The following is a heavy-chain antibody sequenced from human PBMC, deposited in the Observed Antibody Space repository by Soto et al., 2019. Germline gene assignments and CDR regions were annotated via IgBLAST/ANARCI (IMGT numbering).Heavy chain of an antibody. CDR2: IIPVFGIV. Sequence: QLQLAQSGADVKKAGSSVKVSCKASGGTLSNSAFSWVRQAPGQGLEWMGGIIPVFGIVNYAQKFQDRVTITADESTSTAYMDLRSLRSEDTAVYFCATGRIVVVGSRAYYGMDVWGQGITVTV. D-gene: IGHD3-22*01. V-gene: IGHV1-69*19. J-gene: IGHJ6*02. CDR3: ATGRIVVVGSRAYYGMDV. CDR1: GGTLSNSA.